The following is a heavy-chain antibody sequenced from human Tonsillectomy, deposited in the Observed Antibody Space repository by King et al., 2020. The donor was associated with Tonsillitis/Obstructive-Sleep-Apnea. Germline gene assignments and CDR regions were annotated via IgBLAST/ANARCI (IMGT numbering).Heavy chain of an antibody. D-gene: IGHD6-13*01. CDR2: FDPEDGET. J-gene: IGHJ4*02. V-gene: IGHV1-24*01. CDR1: GYTLTELS. CDR3: AIDELGYSSSWTNFDY. Sequence: QLVQSGAEVKKPGASVKVSCKVSGYTLTELSMHWVRQAPGKGLEWMGGFDPEDGETIYAQKFQGRVTMTEDTSTDTAYMELSSLRSEDTAVYYCAIDELGYSSSWTNFDYWGQGTLVTVSS.